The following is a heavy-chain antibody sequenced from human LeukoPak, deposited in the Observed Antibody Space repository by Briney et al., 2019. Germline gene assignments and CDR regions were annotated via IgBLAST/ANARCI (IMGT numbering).Heavy chain of an antibody. CDR2: IYYGGST. Sequence: SETLSLTCTVSGGSISSSDYYWGWIRQPPGKGLEWIGSIYYGGSTYYNPSLKSRVTISVDTSMNQFTLKLSFVTTADTAVYYCARALGYCSGGSCTRGYNWFDPWGQGTLVTVPS. CDR1: GGSISSSDYY. V-gene: IGHV4-39*01. J-gene: IGHJ5*02. CDR3: ARALGYCSGGSCTRGYNWFDP. D-gene: IGHD2-15*01.